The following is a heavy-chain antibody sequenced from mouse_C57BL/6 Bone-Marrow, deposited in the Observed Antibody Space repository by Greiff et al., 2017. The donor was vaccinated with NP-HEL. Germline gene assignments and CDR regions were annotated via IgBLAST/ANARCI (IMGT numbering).Heavy chain of an antibody. CDR1: GYTFTSYW. V-gene: IGHV1-64*01. CDR3: ARSYYRYAMDY. CDR2: IHPNSGST. J-gene: IGHJ4*01. Sequence: QLKQPGAELVKPGASVKLSCKASGYTFTSYWMHWVKQRPGQGLEWIGMIHPNSGSTNYNEKFKSKATLTVDKSSSTAYMQLSSLTSEDSAVYYCARSYYRYAMDYWGQGTSVTVSS. D-gene: IGHD2-12*01.